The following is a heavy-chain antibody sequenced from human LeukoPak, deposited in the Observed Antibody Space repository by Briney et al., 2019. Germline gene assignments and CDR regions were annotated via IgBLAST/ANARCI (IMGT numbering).Heavy chain of an antibody. J-gene: IGHJ3*02. D-gene: IGHD3-22*01. CDR1: QFTFSNYA. V-gene: IGHV3-23*01. CDR2: ITSIGGSI. Sequence: PGGSLRLSCAASQFTFSNYAMSWVRQAPGKGLEWVSGITSIGGSIYYADSVKGRFAISRDNSKNTLYLQMNSLRAEDTAVYYCAKDRGYPDAFDIWGQGTMVTVSS. CDR3: AKDRGYPDAFDI.